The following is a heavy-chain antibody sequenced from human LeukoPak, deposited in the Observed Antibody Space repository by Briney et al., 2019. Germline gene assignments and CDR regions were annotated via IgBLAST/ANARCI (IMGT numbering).Heavy chain of an antibody. CDR1: GFTFGDYA. Sequence: GGSLRPSCTASGFTFGDYAMSWFRQAPGKGLEWVGFIRSKAYGGTTEYAASVKGRFTISRDDSKSIAYLQMNSLKTEDTAVYYCTRGPYYDSSGYYLLSPPDYWGQGTLVTVSS. CDR3: TRGPYYDSSGYYLLSPPDY. CDR2: IRSKAYGGTT. V-gene: IGHV3-49*03. D-gene: IGHD3-22*01. J-gene: IGHJ4*02.